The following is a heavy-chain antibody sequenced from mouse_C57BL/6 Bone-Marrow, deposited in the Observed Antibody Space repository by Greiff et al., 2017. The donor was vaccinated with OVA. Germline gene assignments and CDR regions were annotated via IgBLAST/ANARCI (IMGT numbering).Heavy chain of an antibody. V-gene: IGHV1-26*01. CDR3: GKEDYAMDY. CDR1: GYTFTDYY. Sequence: VQLQQSGPELVKPGASVKISCKASGYTFTDYYMNWVKQSHGKSLEWIGDINPNNGGTSYNQKFKGKATLTVDKSSSTAYMELRSLTSEDSAVYYCGKEDYAMDYWGQGTSVTVSS. CDR2: INPNNGGT. J-gene: IGHJ4*01.